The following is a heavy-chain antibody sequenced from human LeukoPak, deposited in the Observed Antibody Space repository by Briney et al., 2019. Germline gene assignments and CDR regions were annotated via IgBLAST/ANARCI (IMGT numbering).Heavy chain of an antibody. CDR1: GFTYSSHA. Sequence: GGSVSLSCAACGFTYSSHAMSWPRQAPGKGLEWVAAISGSGGSTSYAAYVKGRFTISRANSKHTLYLQMNSLRAEDTAVYYCAKDICSGGSCLDYWGEGTLVTVSS. J-gene: IGHJ4*02. CDR2: ISGSGGST. CDR3: AKDICSGGSCLDY. V-gene: IGHV3-23*01. D-gene: IGHD2-15*01.